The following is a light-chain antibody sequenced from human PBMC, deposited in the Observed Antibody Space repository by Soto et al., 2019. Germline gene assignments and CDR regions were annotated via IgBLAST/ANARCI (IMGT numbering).Light chain of an antibody. CDR2: QAS. J-gene: IGKJ2*01. Sequence: DIQMTQSPSTLSASVGDRVTITCRASQSISNWLAWYQQKPGKAPNVLIYQASNLQSGVPSRFSGSGSGTEFTLTITTLQPDDFAAYYCQQYNSYPFTFGQGTNLEIK. V-gene: IGKV1-5*03. CDR3: QQYNSYPFT. CDR1: QSISNW.